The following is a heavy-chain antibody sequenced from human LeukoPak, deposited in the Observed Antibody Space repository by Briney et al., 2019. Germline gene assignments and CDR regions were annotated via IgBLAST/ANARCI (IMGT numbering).Heavy chain of an antibody. CDR1: GYTFTGYY. Sequence: ASVKVSCKASGYTFTGYYMHWVRQAPGQGLEWMGRINPNSGGTNYAQKFQGRVTMTRDTAISTAYMELSRLRSDDTAVYYCARVREYCSGGSCRRYWFDPWGQGTLVTVSS. V-gene: IGHV1-2*06. J-gene: IGHJ5*02. CDR2: INPNSGGT. CDR3: ARVREYCSGGSCRRYWFDP. D-gene: IGHD2-15*01.